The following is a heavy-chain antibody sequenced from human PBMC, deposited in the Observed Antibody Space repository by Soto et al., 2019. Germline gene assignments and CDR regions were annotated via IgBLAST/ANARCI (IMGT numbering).Heavy chain of an antibody. CDR2: IDWDEDQ. V-gene: IGHV2-70*01. J-gene: IGHJ4*02. CDR3: ERTGRTTGSDY. Sequence: ESGPTLVNPTPTLTLTCTFSGFSLSTSGVSVSWIRQPPGKALEWLALIDWDEDQYYSTSLKTRLTISKETSKNQVVLTMTNMDPVDTATYYCERTGRTTGSDYWGQGTLVTVSS. CDR1: GFSLSTSGVS. D-gene: IGHD4-17*01.